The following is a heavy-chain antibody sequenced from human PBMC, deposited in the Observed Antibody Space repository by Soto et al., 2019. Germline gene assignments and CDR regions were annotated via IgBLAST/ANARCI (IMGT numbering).Heavy chain of an antibody. D-gene: IGHD3-22*01. Sequence: GGSLRLSCAASGFTFSNAWMSWVRQAPGKGLEWVGRIKSKTDGGTTDYAAPVKGRFTISRDDSKNTLYLRMNSLKTEDTAVYYCTTGYYYDSSGYPFYWGQGTLVTVSS. J-gene: IGHJ4*02. V-gene: IGHV3-15*01. CDR1: GFTFSNAW. CDR2: IKSKTDGGTT. CDR3: TTGYYYDSSGYPFY.